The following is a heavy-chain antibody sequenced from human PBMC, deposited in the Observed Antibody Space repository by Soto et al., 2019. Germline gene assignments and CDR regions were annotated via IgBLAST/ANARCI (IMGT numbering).Heavy chain of an antibody. J-gene: IGHJ4*02. CDR1: GFTFSIYG. D-gene: IGHD1-20*01. V-gene: IGHV3-30*18. CDR3: AKGITPSGRYFDY. CDR2: ISYDGSNK. Sequence: PGGSLRLSCAASGFTFSIYGMHWVRHAPGKGLEWVAVISYDGSNKYYADSVKGRFTISRDNSKNTLYLQMNSLRAEDTAVYYCAKGITPSGRYFDYWGQGTLVTVSS.